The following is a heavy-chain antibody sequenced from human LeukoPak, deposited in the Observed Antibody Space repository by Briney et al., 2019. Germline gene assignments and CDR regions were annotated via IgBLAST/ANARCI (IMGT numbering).Heavy chain of an antibody. Sequence: SETLSLTCAVYGGSFSGFYWSWIRQPPGKGLEWVGEINHSGSTNYNPSLKSRVTISVDTSKNQFSLKLSSVTAADTAVYYCARRLRFYYYYMDVWGKGTTVTISS. CDR3: ARRLRFYYYYMDV. V-gene: IGHV4-34*01. D-gene: IGHD3-16*01. CDR2: INHSGST. CDR1: GGSFSGFY. J-gene: IGHJ6*03.